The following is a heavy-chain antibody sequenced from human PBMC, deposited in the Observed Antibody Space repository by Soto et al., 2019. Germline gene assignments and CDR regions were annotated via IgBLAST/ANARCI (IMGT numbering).Heavy chain of an antibody. CDR2: IYNSGST. V-gene: IGHV4-31*03. J-gene: IGHJ4*02. D-gene: IGHD3-22*01. Sequence: SETLSLTCTVSGGSISSGGYYWPWIRQHPGKGLEWIGYIYNSGSTYYNPSLKSRVTISVDTSKIQFSLKLSSVTAADTAVYYCAREGFLSGYSIDYWGQGTLVTVSS. CDR3: AREGFLSGYSIDY. CDR1: GGSISSGGYY.